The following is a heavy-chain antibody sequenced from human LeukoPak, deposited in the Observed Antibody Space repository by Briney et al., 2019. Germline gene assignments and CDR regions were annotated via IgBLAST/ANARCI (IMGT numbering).Heavy chain of an antibody. CDR1: GFTFSRYW. D-gene: IGHD6-19*01. CDR3: ARADGIAVARDYYYMDV. J-gene: IGHJ6*03. Sequence: PGGSLRLSCAASGFTFSRYWMSWVRQAPGKGLEWGANIKQDGSEKNSVDSVKGRFTTSRDNAKNSLYLQINSLRAEDTAVYYCARADGIAVARDYYYMDVWGKGTTVTVSS. CDR2: IKQDGSEK. V-gene: IGHV3-7*01.